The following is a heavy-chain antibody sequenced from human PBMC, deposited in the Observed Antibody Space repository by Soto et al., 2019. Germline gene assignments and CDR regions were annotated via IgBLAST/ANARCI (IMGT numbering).Heavy chain of an antibody. D-gene: IGHD2-2*01. CDR1: GIPVGIAW. J-gene: IGHJ3*02. Sequence: GGSLRLSCAVSGIPVGIAWITWVRQAPGRGPEWIGRVKSKTSTGETEYSAPVKGRFTISRDDSRNTVDLQMNSLKIEDTALYYCTMGFCIGTSCHWDDAFEIWGQGTKVTVSS. V-gene: IGHV3-15*01. CDR3: TMGFCIGTSCHWDDAFEI. CDR2: VKSKTSTGET.